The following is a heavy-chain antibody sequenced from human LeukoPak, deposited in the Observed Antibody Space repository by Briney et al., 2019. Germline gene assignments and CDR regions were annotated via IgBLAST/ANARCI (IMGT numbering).Heavy chain of an antibody. J-gene: IGHJ6*03. CDR1: GYSISSGYY. CDR3: ARGASGYDSHYHYYMDV. V-gene: IGHV4-38-2*01. CDR2: IYHSGST. Sequence: PSETLSLTCAVSGYSISSGYYWGWIRQPPGKGLEWIGSIYHSGSTYYNPSLKSRVTISVDTSKNQFSLKLSSVTAADTAVYYCARGASGYDSHYHYYMDVWGKGTTVTVSS. D-gene: IGHD5-12*01.